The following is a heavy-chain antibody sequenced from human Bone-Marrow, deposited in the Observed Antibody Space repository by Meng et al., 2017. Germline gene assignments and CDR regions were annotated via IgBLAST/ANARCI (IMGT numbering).Heavy chain of an antibody. CDR1: GGSISSGGYY. J-gene: IGHJ4*02. V-gene: IGHV4-31*03. D-gene: IGHD3-22*01. CDR3: ARDTYYYDSVTQPFD. CDR2: IYHSVST. Sequence: QVQLQESGPGLVKPSQTLSLTCTVSGGSISSGGYYWSWIRQHPGKGLEWIGYIYHSVSTYYNPSLKSRVTISVDTSKNQFSLKLSSVTAADTAVYYCARDTYYYDSVTQPFDWGQGTLVTVSS.